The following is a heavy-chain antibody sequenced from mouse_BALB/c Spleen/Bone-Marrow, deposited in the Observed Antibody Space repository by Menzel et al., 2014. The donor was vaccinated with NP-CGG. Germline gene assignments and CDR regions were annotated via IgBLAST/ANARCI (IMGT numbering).Heavy chain of an antibody. CDR1: GFTFSDYY. CDR2: ISDGGSYT. CDR3: ARDSYYYGSSYWYFDV. V-gene: IGHV5-4*02. Sequence: EVMLVESGGGLVKPGGSLKLSCAASGFTFSDYYMYWVRQTPEKGLEWVATISDGGSYTYHPDSVKGRFTISRDNAKNSLYLQMTSLKSEDTAMYYCARDSYYYGSSYWYFDVWGAGTTVTVSS. J-gene: IGHJ1*01. D-gene: IGHD1-1*01.